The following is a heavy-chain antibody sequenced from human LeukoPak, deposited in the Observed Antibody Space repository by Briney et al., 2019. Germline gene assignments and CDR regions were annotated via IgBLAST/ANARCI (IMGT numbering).Heavy chain of an antibody. J-gene: IGHJ4*02. D-gene: IGHD6-19*01. Sequence: PGRSLRLSCTASGFTFGDYLMSWFRQAPGKGLEWIGFISGGTTEYAASVKRRFTISRDDSTSIAYLQMNSLTTEDTAVYYCSRGSGWLSVYWGQGTLVTVSS. CDR3: SRGSGWLSVY. CDR2: ISGGTT. V-gene: IGHV3-49*03. CDR1: GFTFGDYL.